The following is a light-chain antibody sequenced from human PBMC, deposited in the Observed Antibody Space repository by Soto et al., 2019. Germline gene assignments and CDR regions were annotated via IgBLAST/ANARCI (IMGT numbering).Light chain of an antibody. CDR3: VSYTKSASYV. V-gene: IGLV2-14*01. CDR2: DIN. Sequence: QSVLTQPASVSGSPGQSITISCTGTSSDVGNYIFVSWYRQHPGKAPKLMIYDINNRPSGVSNRFSGSKSGNTASLTISGLQAEDEADYYCVSYTKSASYVFGNGTKVTV. CDR1: SSDVGNYIF. J-gene: IGLJ1*01.